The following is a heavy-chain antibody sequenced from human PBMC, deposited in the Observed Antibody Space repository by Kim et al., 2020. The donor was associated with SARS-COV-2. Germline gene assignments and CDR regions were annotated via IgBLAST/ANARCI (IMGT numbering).Heavy chain of an antibody. CDR3: TSIFEY. V-gene: IGHV3-74*01. D-gene: IGHD3-3*02. J-gene: IGHJ4*02. Sequence: DGGRRYYADSVKGRFTTSRDNDNNMVYLQMNSLRVDDTAIYYCTSIFEYWGQGALVTVSS. CDR2: DGGRR.